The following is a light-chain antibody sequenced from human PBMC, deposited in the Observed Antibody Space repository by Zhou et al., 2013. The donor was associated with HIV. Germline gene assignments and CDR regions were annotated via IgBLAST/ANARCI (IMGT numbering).Light chain of an antibody. CDR1: QNIRTS. CDR3: QQYGSSPIT. CDR2: GAS. V-gene: IGKV3-20*01. Sequence: EIVLTQSPATLSLSPGERATLPCRAGQNIRTSLAWYQQKPGQAPRLLIYGASSRATGIPDRFSGSGSGTDFTLTINRLEPEDFAVYYCQQYGSSPITFGQGTRLEIK. J-gene: IGKJ5*01.